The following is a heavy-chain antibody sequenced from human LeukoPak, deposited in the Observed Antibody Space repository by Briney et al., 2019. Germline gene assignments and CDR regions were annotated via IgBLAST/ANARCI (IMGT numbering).Heavy chain of an antibody. CDR3: ARRPNDLYDYGDYSLTD. V-gene: IGHV5-10-1*01. D-gene: IGHD4-17*01. CDR1: GYSFTSYW. J-gene: IGHJ4*02. Sequence: GESLKISCKGSGYSFTSYWISWVRQMPGKGLEWMGRIDPSDSYTNYSPSFQGHVTISADKSISTAYLQWSSLKASDTAMYYCARRPNDLYDYGDYSLTDWGQGTLVTVSS. CDR2: IDPSDSYT.